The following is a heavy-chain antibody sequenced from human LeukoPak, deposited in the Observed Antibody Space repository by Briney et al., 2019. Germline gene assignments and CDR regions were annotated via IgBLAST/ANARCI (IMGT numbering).Heavy chain of an antibody. CDR1: GFTFDDYA. V-gene: IGHV3-21*01. D-gene: IGHD6-13*01. CDR3: ARVGVRAAAGY. CDR2: ISSSSSYI. J-gene: IGHJ4*02. Sequence: GGSLRLSCAASGFTFDDYAMHWVRQAPGKGLEWVSSISSSSSYIYYADSVKGRFTISRDNAKNSLYLQMNSLRAEDTAVYYCARVGVRAAAGYWGQGTLVTVSS.